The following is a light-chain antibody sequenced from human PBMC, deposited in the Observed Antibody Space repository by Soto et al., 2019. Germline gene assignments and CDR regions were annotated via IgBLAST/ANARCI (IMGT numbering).Light chain of an antibody. Sequence: DIQMTQSPSIVSASVGDRVTITCRASQSISSWLAWYQQKPGKAPKILIYKASSLESGVPSRFSGSGSGTEFTLTSSSLQPDDFATYYCQQYNGYRWTFGQGTKVDIK. J-gene: IGKJ1*01. CDR2: KAS. CDR1: QSISSW. V-gene: IGKV1-5*03. CDR3: QQYNGYRWT.